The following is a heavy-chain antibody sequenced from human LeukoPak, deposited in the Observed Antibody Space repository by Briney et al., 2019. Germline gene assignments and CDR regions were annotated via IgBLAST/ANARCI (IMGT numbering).Heavy chain of an antibody. CDR2: ISSSGSTI. CDR3: ARESFDSSGHYDY. Sequence: PGGSLRLSCAASGFAFNTYSMTWVRQAPGRGLEWVSYISSSGSTIYYADSVKGRFTISRDNAKNSLYLQMNSLRAEDTAVYYCARESFDSSGHYDYWGQGTLVTVSS. CDR1: GFAFNTYS. J-gene: IGHJ4*02. D-gene: IGHD3-22*01. V-gene: IGHV3-48*04.